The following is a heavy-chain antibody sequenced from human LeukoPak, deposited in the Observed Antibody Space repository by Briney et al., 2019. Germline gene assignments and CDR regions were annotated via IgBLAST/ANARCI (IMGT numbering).Heavy chain of an antibody. D-gene: IGHD3-22*01. Sequence: PRGSLRLSCAASGSTFTDYAMSWVRQAPEKGLEWISTISDNGGETYYADSVKGRFAISRDNSKNTLFLQMNSLRAEDSAVYYCATDRERDPSVYYLVGGQGTLITVSS. CDR2: ISDNGGET. J-gene: IGHJ4*02. CDR1: GSTFTDYA. V-gene: IGHV3-23*01. CDR3: ATDRERDPSVYYLV.